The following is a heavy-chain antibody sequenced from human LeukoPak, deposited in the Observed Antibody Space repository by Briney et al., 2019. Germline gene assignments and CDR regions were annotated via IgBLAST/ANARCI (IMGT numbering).Heavy chain of an antibody. J-gene: IGHJ4*02. CDR2: INPNSGGT. V-gene: IGHV1-2*02. CDR1: GYTFTGYY. CDR3: AREEMVAHRGIVVVITLWDY. D-gene: IGHD3-22*01. Sequence: WASVKVSCKASGYTFTGYYMHWVRQAPGQGLEWMGWINPNSGGTNYAQKFQGRVTMTRDTSISTAYMELSRLRSDDTAVYYCAREEMVAHRGIVVVITLWDYWGQGTLVTVSS.